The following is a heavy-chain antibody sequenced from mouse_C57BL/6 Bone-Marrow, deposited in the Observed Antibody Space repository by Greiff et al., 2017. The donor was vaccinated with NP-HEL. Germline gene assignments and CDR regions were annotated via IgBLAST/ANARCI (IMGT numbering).Heavy chain of an antibody. CDR3: ARRYDGSSYGYYFDY. Sequence: QVQLQQPGAELVRPGSSVKLSCKASGYTFTSYWMDWVKQRPGQGLEWIGNIYPSDSETHYNQKFKDKATLTVDKSSSTAYMQLSSLTSEDSAVYYCARRYDGSSYGYYFDYWGQGTTLTVAS. D-gene: IGHD1-1*01. CDR1: GYTFTSYW. V-gene: IGHV1-61*01. J-gene: IGHJ2*01. CDR2: IYPSDSET.